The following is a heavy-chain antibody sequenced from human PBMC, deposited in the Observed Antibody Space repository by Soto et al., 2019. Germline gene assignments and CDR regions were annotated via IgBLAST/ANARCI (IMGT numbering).Heavy chain of an antibody. Sequence: PSETLSLTCTVSGGSVSSGGYYWSWIRQPPGKGLEWIGYNHYSGSTDYNPSLKSRVTISIDTSKNQFSLKLSFVTAADTAVYYCARVDVRVSARRFFDYWGQGALVTVSS. CDR3: ARVDVRVSARRFFDY. CDR1: GGSVSSGGYY. CDR2: NHYSGST. J-gene: IGHJ4*02. D-gene: IGHD6-6*01. V-gene: IGHV4-61*08.